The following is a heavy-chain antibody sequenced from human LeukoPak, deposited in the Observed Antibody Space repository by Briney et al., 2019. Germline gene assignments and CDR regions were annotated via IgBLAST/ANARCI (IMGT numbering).Heavy chain of an antibody. V-gene: IGHV1-18*01. CDR1: GYSLITYG. J-gene: IGHJ6*03. Sequence: ASVKVSCKASGYSLITYGITWVRQAPGQGLEWMGWISAYNGNTKYAQKFQGRVTMTTDTSTSTVYMELSSLRSEDTAVYYCARLSTVTTLGYMDVWGKGTTVTVSS. CDR3: ARLSTVTTLGYMDV. CDR2: ISAYNGNT. D-gene: IGHD4-17*01.